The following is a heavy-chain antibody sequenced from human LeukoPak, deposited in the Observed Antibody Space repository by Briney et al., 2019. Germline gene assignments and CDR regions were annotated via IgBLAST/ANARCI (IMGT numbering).Heavy chain of an antibody. CDR3: ARGAFAWTAIYYYYGMDV. J-gene: IGHJ6*02. CDR1: GYTFTSYD. V-gene: IGHV1-8*01. CDR2: MNPNNGNT. D-gene: IGHD1-1*01. Sequence: ASVKVSCKASGYTFTSYDINWVRQAPGQGLEWMGWMNPNNGNTGYAQKFQGRVTMTSNTSISTAYMELSSLRSEDTAVYYCARGAFAWTAIYYYYGMDVWGQGTTVTVSS.